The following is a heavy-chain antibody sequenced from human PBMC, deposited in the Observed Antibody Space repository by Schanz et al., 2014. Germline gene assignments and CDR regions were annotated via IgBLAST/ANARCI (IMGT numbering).Heavy chain of an antibody. CDR2: ISWNSGSV. Sequence: EVQLVESGGGLVQPGRSLRLSCMASGFTFDNYAMHWVRQAPGKGLEWVSSISWNSGSVAYADSVKGRFTISRDNSKTTPYLQMGVGVSVASAVYYCASFCAYCSGSSCYGAFDYWGQGTLVAVSS. J-gene: IGHJ4*02. V-gene: IGHV3-9*01. D-gene: IGHD2-15*01. CDR3: ASFCAYCSGSSCYGAFDY. CDR1: GFTFDNYA.